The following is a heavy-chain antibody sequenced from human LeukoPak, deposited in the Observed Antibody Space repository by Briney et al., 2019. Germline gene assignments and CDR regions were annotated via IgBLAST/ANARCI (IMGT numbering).Heavy chain of an antibody. CDR3: ARADCSGSTCYLRRSWFDP. D-gene: IGHD2-2*01. V-gene: IGHV3-21*01. Sequence: PGGSLRLSCAASGFTFSSYGMHWVRQAPGKGLEWVSSISTSSRYIYYRDSVKGRFTISRDDAKNSLYLQMNSPRVEDTAVYYCARADCSGSTCYLRRSWFDPWGQGTLVTVSS. CDR2: ISTSSRYI. J-gene: IGHJ5*02. CDR1: GFTFSSYG.